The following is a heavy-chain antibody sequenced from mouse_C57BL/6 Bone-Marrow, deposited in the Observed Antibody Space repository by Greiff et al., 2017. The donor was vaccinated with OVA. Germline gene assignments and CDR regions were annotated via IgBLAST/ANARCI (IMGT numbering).Heavy chain of an antibody. CDR3: ARYNTTVVGLYAMDY. CDR1: GFTFTDYY. J-gene: IGHJ4*01. D-gene: IGHD1-1*01. V-gene: IGHV7-3*01. Sequence: EVMLVDSGGGLVQPGGSLSLSCAASGFTFTDYYMSWVRQPPGKALEWLGFIRNKANGYTTEYSASVKGRFTISRDNSQSILYLQMKALRAEDSATYYCARYNTTVVGLYAMDYWGQGTSVTVSS. CDR2: IRNKANGYTT.